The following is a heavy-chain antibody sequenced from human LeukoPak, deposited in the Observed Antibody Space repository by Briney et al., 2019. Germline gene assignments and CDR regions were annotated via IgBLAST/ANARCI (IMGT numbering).Heavy chain of an antibody. CDR2: ISSSGSTI. Sequence: GGSLRLSCAASGFTFSDYYMSWIRQAPGKGLEWVSYISSSGSTIYYADSVKGRFTIPRDNAKNSLYLQMNSLRAEDTAVYFCARANSGSYRGYYFDYWAREPWSPSPQ. CDR1: GFTFSDYY. V-gene: IGHV3-11*01. D-gene: IGHD1-26*01. J-gene: IGHJ4*02. CDR3: ARANSGSYRGYYFDY.